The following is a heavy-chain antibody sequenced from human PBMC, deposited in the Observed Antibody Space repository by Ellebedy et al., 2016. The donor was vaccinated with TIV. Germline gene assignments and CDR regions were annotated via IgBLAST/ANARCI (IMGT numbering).Heavy chain of an antibody. V-gene: IGHV4-61*01. Sequence: GSLRLXCTVSGGSVSSGSGTNHNYFWSWIRQPPGKGLEWIGHTHYTGITQYNPSLESRITISVDTSKNQLSLRVRSVTAADTATYYCARVHCSITTCDYYYMDVWGKGTTVTVSS. J-gene: IGHJ6*03. CDR1: GGSVSSGSGTNHNYF. CDR3: ARVHCSITTCDYYYMDV. D-gene: IGHD1-1*01. CDR2: THYTGIT.